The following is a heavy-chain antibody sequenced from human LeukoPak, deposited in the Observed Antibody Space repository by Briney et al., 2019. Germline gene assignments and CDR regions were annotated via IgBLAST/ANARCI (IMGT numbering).Heavy chain of an antibody. V-gene: IGHV1-69*06. CDR1: GGTFSSYA. D-gene: IGHD3-3*01. J-gene: IGHJ6*03. CDR3: ARSLFRFLEWSYRSYYYYYMDV. Sequence: SVKVSCKASGGTFSSYAISWVRQAPGQGLEWMGGIIPIFGTVNYAQKLQGRVTITADKSTSTAYMELSSLRSEDTAVYFCARSLFRFLEWSYRSYYYYYMDVWGKGTTVTVSS. CDR2: IIPIFGTV.